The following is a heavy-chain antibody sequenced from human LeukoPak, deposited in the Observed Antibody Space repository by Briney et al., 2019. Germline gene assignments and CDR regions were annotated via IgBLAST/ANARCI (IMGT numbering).Heavy chain of an antibody. J-gene: IGHJ3*01. CDR1: GYSITNGYY. CDR3: AREGGHYDTTTYFNDSFDV. D-gene: IGHD2/OR15-2a*01. V-gene: IGHV4-38-2*02. Sequence: SETLSLTCTVSGYSITNGYYWGWIRQPPGKGLEWIGSIYHSGSTYYNPSLKSRVTISVDTSKNQFSLKLSSVTAADTAVYYCAREGGHYDTTTYFNDSFDVWGQGTMVTVSS. CDR2: IYHSGST.